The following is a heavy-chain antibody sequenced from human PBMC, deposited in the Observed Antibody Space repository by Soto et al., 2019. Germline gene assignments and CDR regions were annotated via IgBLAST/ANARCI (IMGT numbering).Heavy chain of an antibody. Sequence: PGGSLRLSCAASGFTFSSYAMHWVRQAPGKGLEWVAVISYDGSNKYYADSVKGRFTISRDNSKNTLYLQMNSLRAEDTAVYYCARDRVFGVVIISIYGMDVWGQGTTVTAP. V-gene: IGHV3-30-3*01. CDR2: ISYDGSNK. CDR3: ARDRVFGVVIISIYGMDV. CDR1: GFTFSSYA. D-gene: IGHD3-3*01. J-gene: IGHJ6*02.